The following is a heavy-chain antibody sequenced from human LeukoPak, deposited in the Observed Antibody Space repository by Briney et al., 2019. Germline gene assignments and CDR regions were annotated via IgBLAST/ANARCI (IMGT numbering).Heavy chain of an antibody. Sequence: ASVKVSCKASGYTFTSYDINWVRQATGQGLEWMGWMNPNSGNTGYAQKFQGRGTMTRNTSISTAYMELSSLTSEHTAVYYCARAYGSGSYYPLSGYYYYMDVWGTGTTVTISS. CDR2: MNPNSGNT. CDR3: ARAYGSGSYYPLSGYYYYMDV. D-gene: IGHD3-10*01. J-gene: IGHJ6*03. CDR1: GYTFTSYD. V-gene: IGHV1-8*01.